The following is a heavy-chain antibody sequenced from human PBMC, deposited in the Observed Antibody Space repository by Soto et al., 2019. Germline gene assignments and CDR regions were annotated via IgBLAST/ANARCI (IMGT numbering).Heavy chain of an antibody. CDR3: GRGDVDDGGVFSPTWFAP. J-gene: IGHJ5*02. CDR2: IIPIFGTA. V-gene: IGHV1-69*01. D-gene: IGHD2-8*02. Sequence: QVQLVQSGAEVKKPGSSVKVSCKASGGTFSSYAISWVRQAPGQGLEWMGGIIPIFGTANYAQKFQGRVTITADESTSTAYRGGGSLRSGNPPVFYCGRGDVDDGGVFSPTWFAPGGKGPLLT. CDR1: GGTFSSYA.